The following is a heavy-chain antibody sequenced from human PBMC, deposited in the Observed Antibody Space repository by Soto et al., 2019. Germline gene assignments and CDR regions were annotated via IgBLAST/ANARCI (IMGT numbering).Heavy chain of an antibody. D-gene: IGHD3-16*01. CDR2: IYSGGST. CDR3: AKVPPVRGFLDY. CDR1: GFTVSSNY. V-gene: IGHV3-53*01. J-gene: IGHJ4*02. Sequence: VGSLRLSCAASGFTVSSNYMSWVRQAPGKGLEWVSVIYSGGSTYYADSVKGRFTISRDNSKNTLYLQMNSLRAEDTAVYYCAKVPPVRGFLDYWGQGTLVTVSS.